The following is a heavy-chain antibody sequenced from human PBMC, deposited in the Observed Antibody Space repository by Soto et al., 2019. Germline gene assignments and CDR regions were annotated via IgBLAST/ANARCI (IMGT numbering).Heavy chain of an antibody. CDR1: GGSINNYY. J-gene: IGHJ4*02. Sequence: QVQLQESGPGLVKPSETLFLTCTVSGGSINNYYWSWIRQPPGKGLEFIGYIYYAGTTTYNPSLKNRVTISVDTSKHPFSLKLSSVTAAATAVYYCARLGGYYQALDSWGQGTLLTVSS. D-gene: IGHD3-22*01. V-gene: IGHV4-59*08. CDR2: IYYAGTT. CDR3: ARLGGYYQALDS.